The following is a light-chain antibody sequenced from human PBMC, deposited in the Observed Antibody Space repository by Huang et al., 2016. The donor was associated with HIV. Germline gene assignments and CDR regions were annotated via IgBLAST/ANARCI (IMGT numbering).Light chain of an antibody. V-gene: IGKV3-15*01. CDR2: DAS. CDR1: QNISR. J-gene: IGKJ1*01. CDR3: QQYDDWPPWT. Sequence: EIVMTQSPATLSVSPGERATLSCRASQNISRLAWYQQKPGQAPRLLIYDASSRATGIPARFRGSGSGTEFTLTVSSLQSEDFALYYCQQYDDWPPWTFGQGTQVDIK.